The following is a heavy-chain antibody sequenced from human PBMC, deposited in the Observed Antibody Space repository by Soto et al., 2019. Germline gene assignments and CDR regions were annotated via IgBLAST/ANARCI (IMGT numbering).Heavy chain of an antibody. J-gene: IGHJ4*02. V-gene: IGHV3-23*01. CDR2: LSASGGYT. CDR3: ASWTIAARLMADY. D-gene: IGHD6-6*01. Sequence: GGSLRLSCVASESTIRRYAMSWVRQAPGKGLEWVSALSASGGYTYYADSVKGRFTISRDNAKNSLYLQMNSLRAEDTAVYYCASWTIAARLMADYWGQGTLVTVSS. CDR1: ESTIRRYA.